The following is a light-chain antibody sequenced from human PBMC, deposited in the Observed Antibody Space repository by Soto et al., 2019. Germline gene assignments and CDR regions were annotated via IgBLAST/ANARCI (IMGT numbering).Light chain of an antibody. CDR2: AAS. CDR3: QQYNNWPPLT. CDR1: QSVRTN. J-gene: IGKJ4*01. V-gene: IGKV3-15*01. Sequence: EVVVTQSPATLSVSLGGRATLSCRASQSVRTNLAWYQQKPGQAPRLLIYAASTRATGVPARFSGSGSGTEFTLTITSLQSEDFAXYXXQQYNNWPPLTFGGGTKLEVK.